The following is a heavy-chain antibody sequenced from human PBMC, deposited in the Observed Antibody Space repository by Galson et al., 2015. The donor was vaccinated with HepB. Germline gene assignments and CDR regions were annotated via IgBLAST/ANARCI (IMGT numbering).Heavy chain of an antibody. D-gene: IGHD4-17*01. CDR2: TSSNGGST. CDR3: TRVPYGDFTRAYGAFDL. CDR1: GFTFSGYA. V-gene: IGHV3-64*01. J-gene: IGHJ3*01. Sequence: SLRLSCAASGFTFSGYAVHWVRQAPGKGLQHVSATSSNGGSTYYANSVKGRFTISRDTSKNTVYLHMGSLRPEDMAVYYCTRVPYGDFTRAYGAFDLWGQGTLVTVSS.